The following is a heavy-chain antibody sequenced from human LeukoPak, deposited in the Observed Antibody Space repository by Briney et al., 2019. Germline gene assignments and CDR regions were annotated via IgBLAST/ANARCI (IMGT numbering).Heavy chain of an antibody. CDR2: IYNSGNT. D-gene: IGHD3-10*01. J-gene: IGHJ3*02. CDR1: GGSISNYY. CDR3: ARRHKVGAGDALDI. V-gene: IGHV4-59*08. Sequence: SETLSLTCTVSGGSISNYYWTWIRQPPGKGLEWIGYIYNSGNTNYNPSLKSRVTISVDTSKNQFSLKLSSVTAADTAVYYCARRHKVGAGDALDIWGQGTMVTVSS.